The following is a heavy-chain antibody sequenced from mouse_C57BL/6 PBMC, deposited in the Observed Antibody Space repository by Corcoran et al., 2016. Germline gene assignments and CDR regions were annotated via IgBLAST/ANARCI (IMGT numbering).Heavy chain of an antibody. CDR1: GFNIKNTY. Sequence: EVQLQQSVAELVRPGVSVKLSCTASGFNIKNTYMHWVKQRPEQGLEWIGRIDPANGNTKYAPKFQGKATITADTSSNTAYLQLSSLTSEDTAIYYCARSDYYGSSGYAMDYWGQGTSVTVSS. J-gene: IGHJ4*01. D-gene: IGHD1-1*01. CDR2: IDPANGNT. CDR3: ARSDYYGSSGYAMDY. V-gene: IGHV14-3*01.